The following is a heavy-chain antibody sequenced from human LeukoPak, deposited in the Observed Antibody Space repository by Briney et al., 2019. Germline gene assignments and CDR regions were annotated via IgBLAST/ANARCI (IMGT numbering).Heavy chain of an antibody. J-gene: IGHJ4*02. CDR2: ISGSGGTT. Sequence: GGSLRLSCAAAGFTFSSYAMSWVRQAPGKGLEWVSVISGSGGTTYYADSVRGRFTISRDNSKNTLCLQMNSLRAEDTAVYYCAEGGYCNNSNCYTIDYWGQGTLVTVSS. CDR3: AEGGYCNNSNCYTIDY. D-gene: IGHD2-2*02. CDR1: GFTFSSYA. V-gene: IGHV3-23*01.